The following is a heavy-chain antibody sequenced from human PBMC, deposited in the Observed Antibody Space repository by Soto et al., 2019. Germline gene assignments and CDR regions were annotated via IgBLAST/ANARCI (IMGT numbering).Heavy chain of an antibody. Sequence: QVQLVESGGGVVQPGRSLRLSCAASGFTFSSYGMHWVRQAPGKGLEWVAIIWYDGSNKYYADSVKGRFTISRDNSKNTLYLQMNSLRAEDTAVYYCARGNSSSWDPMGVWGQGTTVTVSS. D-gene: IGHD6-13*01. CDR1: GFTFSSYG. V-gene: IGHV3-33*01. CDR3: ARGNSSSWDPMGV. J-gene: IGHJ6*02. CDR2: IWYDGSNK.